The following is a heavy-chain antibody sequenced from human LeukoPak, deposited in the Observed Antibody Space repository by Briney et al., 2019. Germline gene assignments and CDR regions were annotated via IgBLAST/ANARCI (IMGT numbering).Heavy chain of an antibody. CDR1: GFTFSTYA. D-gene: IGHD3-10*01. Sequence: PGGSLRLSCAASGFTFSTYAMSWVRQAPGKGLGWVSAISAGGGSTFYADSVKGRFTISRDNSKNTLYLQMNSLRAEDTAVYYCAQEVRGPGDYWGQGTLVTVSS. CDR3: AQEVRGPGDY. CDR2: ISAGGGST. V-gene: IGHV3-23*01. J-gene: IGHJ4*02.